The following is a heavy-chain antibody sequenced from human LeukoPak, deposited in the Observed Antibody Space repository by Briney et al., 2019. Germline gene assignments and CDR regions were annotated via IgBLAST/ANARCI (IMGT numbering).Heavy chain of an antibody. CDR2: INPSGGST. Sequence: GASVKVSCKASGYTFTGYYMHWVRQAPRQGLEWMGIINPSGGSTSYAQKFQGRVTMTRDTSTSTVYMELSSLRSEDTAVYYCATLDYGDYPFDYWGQGTLVTVPS. J-gene: IGHJ4*02. CDR3: ATLDYGDYPFDY. CDR1: GYTFTGYY. V-gene: IGHV1-46*01. D-gene: IGHD4-17*01.